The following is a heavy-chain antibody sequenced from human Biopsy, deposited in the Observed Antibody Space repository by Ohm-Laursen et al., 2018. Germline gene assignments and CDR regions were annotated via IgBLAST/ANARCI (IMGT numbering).Heavy chain of an antibody. Sequence: GSSVKVSCKVSGNTFATYHIHWVRQAPGQGLEWMGVISPSGATTSFSQKFQGRITMTRDTSTGTVYMDLNSLGSEDTAVYYCARAGVGSDGTDPYYYGMDVWGPGTTVTVSS. V-gene: IGHV1-46*01. CDR2: ISPSGATT. CDR1: GNTFATYH. J-gene: IGHJ6*02. CDR3: ARAGVGSDGTDPYYYGMDV. D-gene: IGHD5-24*01.